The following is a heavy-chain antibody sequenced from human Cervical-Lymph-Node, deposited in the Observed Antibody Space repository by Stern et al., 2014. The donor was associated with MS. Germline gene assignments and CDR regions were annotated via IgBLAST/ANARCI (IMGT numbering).Heavy chain of an antibody. V-gene: IGHV1-24*01. CDR2: YDPQHGKT. D-gene: IGHD2-21*02. Sequence: MQLVESGAEVKKPGASVKVSCKASGYTLTEMSMHWVRQAPGQGLEWMGGYDPQHGKTVYAQKIQGRVTMAEDRSTDTAYMELTSLRSDDTAVYYCATHRGRVTYYYGLDVWGQGTTVTVSS. CDR3: ATHRGRVTYYYGLDV. J-gene: IGHJ6*02. CDR1: GYTLTEMS.